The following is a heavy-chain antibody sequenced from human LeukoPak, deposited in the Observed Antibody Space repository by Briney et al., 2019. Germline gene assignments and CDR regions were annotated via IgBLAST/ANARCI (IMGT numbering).Heavy chain of an antibody. D-gene: IGHD6-13*01. Sequence: ASMKVSCKASGGTFSSYAISWVRQAPGQGLEWMGGIIPIFGTANYAQMFQGRVTITADESTSTAYMELSSLRSEDTAVYYCARVDSSSWYSNYYYGMDVWGQGTTVTVSS. J-gene: IGHJ6*02. CDR3: ARVDSSSWYSNYYYGMDV. CDR1: GGTFSSYA. V-gene: IGHV1-69*13. CDR2: IIPIFGTA.